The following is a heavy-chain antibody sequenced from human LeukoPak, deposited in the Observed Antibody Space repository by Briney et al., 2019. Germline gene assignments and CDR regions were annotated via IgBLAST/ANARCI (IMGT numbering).Heavy chain of an antibody. CDR1: GGTFSSYA. CDR3: VRAPGYGDYAGDAFDI. V-gene: IGHV1-69*13. J-gene: IGHJ3*02. CDR2: IIPIFGTA. Sequence: ASVKVSCKASGGTFSSYAISWVRQAPGQGLEWMGGIIPIFGTANYAQKFQGGVTITADESTSTAYMELSSLRSEDTAVYYCVRAPGYGDYAGDAFDIWGQGTMVTVSS. D-gene: IGHD4-17*01.